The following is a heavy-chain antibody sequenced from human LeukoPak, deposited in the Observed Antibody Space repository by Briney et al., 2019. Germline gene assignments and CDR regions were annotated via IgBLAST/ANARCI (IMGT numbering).Heavy chain of an antibody. J-gene: IGHJ3*02. CDR2: FDPEDGEA. D-gene: IGHD6-19*01. Sequence: GASVKVSCKVSGYTRTELSMHWVRQAPGKGLECMVGFDPEDGEAIYAQKFQGRVTMTEDTSTDTTYMELSSLRSEDTAVYYCAPRRGIAVAGPGAFDIWGQGTMVTVSS. V-gene: IGHV1-24*01. CDR1: GYTRTELS. CDR3: APRRGIAVAGPGAFDI.